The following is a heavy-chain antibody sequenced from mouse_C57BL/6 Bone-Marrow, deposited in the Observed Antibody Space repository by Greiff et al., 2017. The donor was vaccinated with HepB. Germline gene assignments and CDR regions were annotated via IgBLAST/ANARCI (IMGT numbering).Heavy chain of an antibody. J-gene: IGHJ2*01. CDR1: GYTFTSYG. V-gene: IGHV1-81*01. D-gene: IGHD1-1*01. Sequence: QVQLQHSGAELARPGASVKLSCKASGYTFTSYGISWVKQRTGQGLEWIGEIYPRSGNTYYNEKFKGKATLTADKSSSTAYMELRSLTSEDSAVYFCAREGFITTVVGGYWGQGTTLTVSS. CDR2: IYPRSGNT. CDR3: AREGFITTVVGGY.